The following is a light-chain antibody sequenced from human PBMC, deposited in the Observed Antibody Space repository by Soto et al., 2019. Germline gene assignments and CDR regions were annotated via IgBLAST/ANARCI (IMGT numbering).Light chain of an antibody. CDR1: QSISTY. V-gene: IGKV1-39*01. CDR3: QQSYSTPRT. Sequence: DIQMTQSPSSLSASVGDRVTITCRASQSISTYLNWYQQKPGKAPKLLIFGASSVQSGVPSRFSGSGSGTDFTLTISSLQPEDFATYYCQQSYSTPRTFGGGTKVEIK. J-gene: IGKJ4*01. CDR2: GAS.